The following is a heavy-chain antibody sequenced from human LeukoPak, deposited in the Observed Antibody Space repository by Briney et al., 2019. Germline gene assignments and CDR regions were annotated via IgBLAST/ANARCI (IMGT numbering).Heavy chain of an antibody. D-gene: IGHD2-15*01. CDR3: ARWIPRGSRFDY. J-gene: IGHJ4*02. Sequence: PSETLSLTCTVSGGSISSNYWSWIRQPPGKGLEWIGYIYYSGSTYYNPSLKSRVTISAETSKNQFSLRLNSVTAADTAMYYCARWIPRGSRFDYWGQGNLVTVSS. CDR1: GGSISSNY. V-gene: IGHV4-59*01. CDR2: IYYSGST.